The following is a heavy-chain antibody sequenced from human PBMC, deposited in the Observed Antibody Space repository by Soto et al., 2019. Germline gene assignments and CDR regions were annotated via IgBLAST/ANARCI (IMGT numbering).Heavy chain of an antibody. D-gene: IGHD3-3*01. V-gene: IGHV4-34*01. J-gene: IGHJ5*02. CDR1: GGSVTGYY. Sequence: PSETLSLTCAVYGGSVTGYYWNWICQTPGKGLEWIGEINHTGSTHYNPSLKSRVTMSVDTSKNLFSLRLSSVTAADTAIYYCSTRISVFGLLIPPFDPWGRGTHGTVSS. CDR3: STRISVFGLLIPPFDP. CDR2: INHTGST.